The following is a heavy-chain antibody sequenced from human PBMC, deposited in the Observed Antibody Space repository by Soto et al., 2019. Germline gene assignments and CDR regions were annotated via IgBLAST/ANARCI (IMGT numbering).Heavy chain of an antibody. D-gene: IGHD3-3*01. J-gene: IGHJ5*02. CDR1: GFTFSSYG. V-gene: IGHV3-30*18. CDR2: ISYDGSNK. CDR3: AKANNYGLRFLEWLSNNWFDP. Sequence: SLRLSCAASGFTFSSYGMHWVRQAPGKGLEWVAVISYDGSNKYYADSVKGRFTISRDNSKNTLYLQMNSLRAEDTAVYYCAKANNYGLRFLEWLSNNWFDPWGQGTLVTVSS.